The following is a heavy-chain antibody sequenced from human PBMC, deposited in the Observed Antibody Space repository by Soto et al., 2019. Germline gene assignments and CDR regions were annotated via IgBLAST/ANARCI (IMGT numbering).Heavy chain of an antibody. CDR2: IIPIFGTA. CDR3: ARVEMATGPYYYGMDV. D-gene: IGHD5-12*01. J-gene: IGHJ6*02. V-gene: IGHV1-69*06. Sequence: QVQLVQSGAEVKKPGSSVKVSCKASGGTFSSYAISWVRQAPGQGLEWMGGIIPIFGTANYAQKFQGRVTITADKSTSTAYMELSSLRSEDTAVYYCARVEMATGPYYYGMDVWGQGNTVTVSS. CDR1: GGTFSSYA.